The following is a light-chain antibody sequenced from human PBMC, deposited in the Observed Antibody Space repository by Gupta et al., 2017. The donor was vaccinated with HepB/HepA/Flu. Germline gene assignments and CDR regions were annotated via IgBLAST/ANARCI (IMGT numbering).Light chain of an antibody. V-gene: IGLV1-44*01. CDR1: KSNIGSNY. Sequence: QSVLTQPPPASGPPGQTVTISCSGGKSNIGSNYVNWYQQLPGTAPKLLIYSNNQRPSGVPDRFSASKSGTSASLVISGLQSDDEVDYYCATWDDSLNAWVFGGGTKLTVL. CDR3: ATWDDSLNAWV. J-gene: IGLJ3*02. CDR2: SNN.